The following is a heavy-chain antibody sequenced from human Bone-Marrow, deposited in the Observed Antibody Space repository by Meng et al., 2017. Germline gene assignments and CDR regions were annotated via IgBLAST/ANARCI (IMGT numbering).Heavy chain of an antibody. J-gene: IGHJ4*02. Sequence: ETLSLTCTVSGGSISSSSYYWGWIRQPPGKGLEWIGSIYYSGSTYYNPSLKSRVTISVDTSKNQFSLKLSSVTAADTAVYYCARDMTTIDYWGQGTLVTVSS. V-gene: IGHV4-39*07. D-gene: IGHD4-11*01. CDR1: GGSISSSSYY. CDR2: IYYSGST. CDR3: ARDMTTIDY.